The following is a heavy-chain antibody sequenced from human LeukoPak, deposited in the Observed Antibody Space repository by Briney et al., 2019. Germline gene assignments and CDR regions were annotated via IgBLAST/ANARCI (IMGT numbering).Heavy chain of an antibody. J-gene: IGHJ4*02. Sequence: PETLSLTCTVSGSSISSSSYYWGWIRQPPGKGLEWIGSIYYSGGTYYNPSLKSRVTISVDTSKNQFSLKLSSVTAAETAVYYCARDSVDSSGYVDYWGQGTLVTVSS. CDR1: GSSISSSSYY. D-gene: IGHD3-22*01. V-gene: IGHV4-39*07. CDR2: IYYSGGT. CDR3: ARDSVDSSGYVDY.